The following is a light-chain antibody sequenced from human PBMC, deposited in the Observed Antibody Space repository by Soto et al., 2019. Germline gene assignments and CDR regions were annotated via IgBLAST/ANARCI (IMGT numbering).Light chain of an antibody. CDR1: QNIGRS. CDR2: KAS. Sequence: DIQMTQSPSTLSASVGDRVTITCRASQNIGRSLAWYQQKPGKAPKVRTYKASSLDCGGPSRFSGSGSGTEFTRTINTLQPDDFANYECHQHEYYWTFGKGNKVDVK. CDR3: HQHEYYWT. J-gene: IGKJ1*01. V-gene: IGKV1-5*03.